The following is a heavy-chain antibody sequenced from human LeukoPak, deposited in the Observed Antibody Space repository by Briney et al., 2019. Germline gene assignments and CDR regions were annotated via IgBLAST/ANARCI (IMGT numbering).Heavy chain of an antibody. CDR1: GFTFSSYG. D-gene: IGHD6-19*01. CDR3: ARDYSSGWPNDAFDI. CDR2: ISSSSSYI. V-gene: IGHV3-21*01. J-gene: IGHJ3*02. Sequence: PGGSLRLSCAASGFTFSSYGMNWVRQAPGKGLEWVSSISSSSSYIYYADSVKGRFTISRDNAKNSLYLQMNSLRAEDTAVYYCARDYSSGWPNDAFDIWGQGTMVTVSS.